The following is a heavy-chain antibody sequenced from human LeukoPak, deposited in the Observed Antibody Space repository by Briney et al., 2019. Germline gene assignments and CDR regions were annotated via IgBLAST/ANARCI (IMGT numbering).Heavy chain of an antibody. CDR2: ISDSGRA. D-gene: IGHD3-22*01. V-gene: IGHV4-59*01. CDR3: ARDRVGIGSDY. CDR1: GGSIRNYY. J-gene: IGHJ4*02. Sequence: KSSETLSLTCSVAGGSIRNYYWSWIRQPPGKGLEWIGDISDSGRANYKPSLKSRVTISVDTSKNQFSLKLSSVTAADTAVYYCARDRVGIGSDYWGQGTLVTVSS.